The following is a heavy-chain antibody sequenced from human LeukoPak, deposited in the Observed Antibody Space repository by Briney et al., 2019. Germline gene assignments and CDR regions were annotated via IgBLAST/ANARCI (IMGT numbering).Heavy chain of an antibody. CDR1: GGSISSYF. Sequence: PSETLSLTCTVSGGSISSYFWSWIRQPAGKGLEWIGRIYTSGSTNYNPSLKSRVTMSVDTSKNQISLKLSSVTAADTAVYYCARALYYYDSSGYLSWGQGTLVTVSS. CDR3: ARALYYYDSSGYLS. V-gene: IGHV4-4*07. CDR2: IYTSGST. J-gene: IGHJ4*02. D-gene: IGHD3-22*01.